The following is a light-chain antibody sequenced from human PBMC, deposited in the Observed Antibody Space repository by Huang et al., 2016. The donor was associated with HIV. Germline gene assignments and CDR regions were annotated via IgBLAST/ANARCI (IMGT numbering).Light chain of an antibody. Sequence: DIQMTQSPSSLSASVGDRVTITCRASQTISSYLNWYQQRPGEAPKVLSYASSSLQSGVPSRFSGSGSATDFILTISSLQPEDFATYYCQQTYNTPWTFGQGTKVEIK. V-gene: IGKV1-39*01. CDR1: QTISSY. CDR3: QQTYNTPWT. J-gene: IGKJ1*01. CDR2: ASS.